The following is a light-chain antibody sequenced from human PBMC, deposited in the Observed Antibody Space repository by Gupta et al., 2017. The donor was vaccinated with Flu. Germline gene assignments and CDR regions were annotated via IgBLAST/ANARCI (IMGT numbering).Light chain of an antibody. CDR2: KAS. CDR3: QQYNSYWT. CDR1: QSISSW. J-gene: IGKJ1*01. Sequence: VGVRVTITCRASQSISSWLAWYQQKPGKAPKRLIYKASSLESGVPSRFSGSGSGTEFTLTISSLQPDDFATYYCQQYNSYWTFGQGTKVEIK. V-gene: IGKV1-5*03.